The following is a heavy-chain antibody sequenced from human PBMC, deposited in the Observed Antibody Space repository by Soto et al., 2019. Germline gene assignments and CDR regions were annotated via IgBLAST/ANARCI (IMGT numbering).Heavy chain of an antibody. CDR2: INPSGGST. Sequence: ASVKVSCTASGYTFTSYYMHWVRQAPGQGLEWMGIINPSGGSTSYAQKFQGRVTMTRYTSTSTAYMELRSLSSDDTAIYYCVREMWTRSGPQNFFDYWGLGALVTVSS. CDR1: GYTFTSYY. J-gene: IGHJ4*02. CDR3: VREMWTRSGPQNFFDY. D-gene: IGHD6-25*01. V-gene: IGHV1-46*01.